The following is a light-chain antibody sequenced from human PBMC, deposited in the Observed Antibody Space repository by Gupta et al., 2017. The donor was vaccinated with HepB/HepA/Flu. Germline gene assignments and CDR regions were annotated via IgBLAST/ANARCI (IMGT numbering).Light chain of an antibody. CDR1: QNVKTN. CDR3: QHDDYLWT. Sequence: EIVMTQSPATLSVSPGERATLSCRASQNVKTNFAWYQQKPGQAPRLIMYGASSRATNIPDRFSGSGSGTDFTLTTSRLQSEHFAIYYCQHDDYLWTFGPGTRVEIK. CDR2: GAS. V-gene: IGKV3-15*01. J-gene: IGKJ1*01.